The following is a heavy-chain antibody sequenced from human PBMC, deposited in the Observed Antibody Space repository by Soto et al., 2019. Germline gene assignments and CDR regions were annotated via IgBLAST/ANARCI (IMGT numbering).Heavy chain of an antibody. V-gene: IGHV3-23*01. CDR1: GFTFSIYA. CDR3: AKAQYTAIVTIYY. J-gene: IGHJ4*02. D-gene: IGHD5-18*01. Sequence: PGGSLRLSCAASGFTFSIYAMSWVRQAPGKGLEWVSTINDSGDNTYYADSVKGRFTISRDNSKNTLSLQMNSLRAEDTAVYYCAKAQYTAIVTIYYWGQGTLVTVS. CDR2: INDSGDNT.